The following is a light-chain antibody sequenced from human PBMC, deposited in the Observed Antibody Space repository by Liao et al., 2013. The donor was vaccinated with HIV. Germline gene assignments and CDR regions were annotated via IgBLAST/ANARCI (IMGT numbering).Light chain of an antibody. CDR1: KLEDKY. J-gene: IGLJ2*01. CDR2: QDT. Sequence: SYELTQPPSVSVSPGQTATITCSGDKLEDKYTSWYQQRPGQSPILVIYQDTKRPSGISDRFSGSNSGNTATLTIRGTQPTDEADYYCQAWDRNTAIFGGGTKLTVL. V-gene: IGLV3-1*01. CDR3: QAWDRNTAI.